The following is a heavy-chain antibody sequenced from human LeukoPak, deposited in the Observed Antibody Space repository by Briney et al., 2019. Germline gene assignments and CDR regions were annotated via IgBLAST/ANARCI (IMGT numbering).Heavy chain of an antibody. J-gene: IGHJ5*02. CDR3: ASRIAAAGGNWFDP. D-gene: IGHD6-13*01. CDR2: IIPIFGTA. Sequence: EALVKVSCKASGGTFSSYAISWVRQAPGQGLEWMGGIIPIFGTANYAQKFQGRVTITTDESTSTAYMELSSLRSEDTAVYYCASRIAAAGGNWFDPWGQGTLVTVSS. V-gene: IGHV1-69*05. CDR1: GGTFSSYA.